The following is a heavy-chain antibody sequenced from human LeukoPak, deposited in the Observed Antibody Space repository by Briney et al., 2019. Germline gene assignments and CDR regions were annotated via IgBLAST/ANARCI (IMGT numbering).Heavy chain of an antibody. Sequence: PGGSLRLSCAASGFTVSSNYMSWVRQAPGKGLEWVSVIYSGGSTYYADSVKGRFTTSRDNSKNTLYLQMNSLRAEDTAVYYCARAKGFGELFVDYWGQGTLVTVSS. CDR3: ARAKGFGELFVDY. J-gene: IGHJ4*02. D-gene: IGHD3-10*01. CDR2: IYSGGST. CDR1: GFTVSSNY. V-gene: IGHV3-66*01.